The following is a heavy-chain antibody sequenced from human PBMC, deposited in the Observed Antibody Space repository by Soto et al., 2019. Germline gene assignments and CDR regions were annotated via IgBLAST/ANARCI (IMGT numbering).Heavy chain of an antibody. D-gene: IGHD5-12*01. V-gene: IGHV1-3*04. CDR2: INTGNGNT. CDR1: GITYTTYA. CDR3: ARAICGYVT. Sequence: QVQVVQSGAEVKKPGASVKVSCKASGITYTTYAIHWVSLAPGQGLEWMGWINTGNGNTRYSQRFQGRVTLTTDTSARTAYMDLSSLSSGDTAVYYCARAICGYVTWGQGTLIAVSS. J-gene: IGHJ5*02.